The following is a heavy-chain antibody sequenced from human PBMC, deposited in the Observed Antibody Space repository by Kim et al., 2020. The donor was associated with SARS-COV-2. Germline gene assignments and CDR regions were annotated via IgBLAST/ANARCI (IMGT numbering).Heavy chain of an antibody. CDR3: ARVLWFGANHYYYGMDV. D-gene: IGHD3-10*01. V-gene: IGHV1-3*01. J-gene: IGHJ6*02. CDR1: GYTFTSYA. Sequence: ASVKVSCKASGYTFTSYAMHWVRQAPGQRLEWMGWINAGNGNTKYSQKFQGRVTITRDTSASTAYMELSSLRSEDTAVYYCARVLWFGANHYYYGMDVWGPGPTVTVSS. CDR2: INAGNGNT.